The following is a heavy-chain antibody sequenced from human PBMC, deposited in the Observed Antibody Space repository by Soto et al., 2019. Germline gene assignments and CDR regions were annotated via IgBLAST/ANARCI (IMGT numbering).Heavy chain of an antibody. D-gene: IGHD6-19*01. CDR2: IYHSGST. CDR1: DGSISSGGYS. J-gene: IGHJ4*02. CDR3: ARQGSVWYFFDS. V-gene: IGHV4-30-2*01. Sequence: SETLSLTCAVSDGSISSGGYSWSWIRQPPGKGLEWIGYIYHSGSTYYNPSLKSRITISVDTSKNQFSLKLSSVTAADTAVYYCARQGSVWYFFDSWGQGTLVTVSS.